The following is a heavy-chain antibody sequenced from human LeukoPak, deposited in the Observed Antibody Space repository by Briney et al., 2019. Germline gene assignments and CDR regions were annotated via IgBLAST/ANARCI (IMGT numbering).Heavy chain of an antibody. CDR2: ISGSGGST. CDR1: GFTFSSYA. Sequence: GGSLRLSCAASGFTFSSYAMSWVRQAPGKGLEWVSAISGSGGSTYYADSVKGRFTISRDNSKNTLYLQMNSLRAEDTAVYYCAKARYCRGGSCYYNYWGQGTLVPVPS. V-gene: IGHV3-23*01. D-gene: IGHD2-15*01. CDR3: AKARYCRGGSCYYNY. J-gene: IGHJ4*02.